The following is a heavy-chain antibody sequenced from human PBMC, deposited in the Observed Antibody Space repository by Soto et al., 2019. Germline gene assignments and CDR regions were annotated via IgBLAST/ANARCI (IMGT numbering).Heavy chain of an antibody. CDR2: IHYSGST. V-gene: IGHV4-31*03. CDR3: ARADVVVVPAARRGWFDP. D-gene: IGHD2-2*01. CDR1: GGSISNGDDY. J-gene: IGHJ5*02. Sequence: PSETLSLTCTVSGGSISNGDDYWSWIRQHPGKGLEWIGYIHYSGSTYYNPSLRSRVTISLDTSKNQFSLKLGSVTAADTAMYYCARADVVVVPAARRGWFDPWGQGTLVTVSS.